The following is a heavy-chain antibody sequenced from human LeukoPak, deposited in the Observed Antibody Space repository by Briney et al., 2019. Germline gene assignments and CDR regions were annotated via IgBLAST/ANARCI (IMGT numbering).Heavy chain of an antibody. CDR3: ARLLDNGVSGDPNTFDV. J-gene: IGHJ3*01. V-gene: IGHV4-59*11. Sequence: PSETLSLTCTVSGDSLSGHYWSWIRQPPGKRLEWIGYVSYTGRTKYNPSLQSRVTISIDTSKSQLSLKLTSVTSADTAVYDCARLLDNGVSGDPNTFDVWGQGTTVIVSS. CDR1: GDSLSGHY. CDR2: VSYTGRT. D-gene: IGHD4/OR15-4a*01.